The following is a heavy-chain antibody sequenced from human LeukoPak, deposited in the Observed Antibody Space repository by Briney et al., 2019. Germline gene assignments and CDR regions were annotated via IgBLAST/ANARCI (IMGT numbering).Heavy chain of an antibody. CDR1: GFSFSGHW. D-gene: IGHD6-6*01. J-gene: IGHJ4*02. CDR3: ARGPNSNWSGLDF. CDR2: ISPNGSTT. Sequence: GGSLRLSCTASGFSFSGHWMHWARQLPGKGLVWVSRISPNGSTTNYADFVKGRFTVSRDNAKNTLHLQMNNLGAEDTAVYYCARGPNSNWSGLDFWGEGNLLTVSS. V-gene: IGHV3-74*01.